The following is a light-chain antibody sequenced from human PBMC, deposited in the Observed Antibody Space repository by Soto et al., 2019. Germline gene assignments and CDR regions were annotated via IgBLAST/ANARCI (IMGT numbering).Light chain of an antibody. V-gene: IGKV3-15*01. CDR2: GAS. Sequence: EIVLTQSPGTLSVSPGERANLSCRASQSVSTNLAWFQQKPGQAPRLLIYGASTRATGIPARFSGSGSGTXXXLTINSLQSEDXAVYYCQQSNNWPYTFGQGTKLEV. J-gene: IGKJ2*01. CDR1: QSVSTN. CDR3: QQSNNWPYT.